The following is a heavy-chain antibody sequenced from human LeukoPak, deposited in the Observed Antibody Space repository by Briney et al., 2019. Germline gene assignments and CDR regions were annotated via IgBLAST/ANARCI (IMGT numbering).Heavy chain of an antibody. D-gene: IGHD3-10*01. J-gene: IGHJ3*02. CDR1: GFTFSSYA. Sequence: GGSLRLSCAASGFTFSSYAMSWVRQAPGKGLEWVSAISGSGGSTYYADSVKGRFTISRDNSKNTLYLQMNSLRAEDTAVYYCATSPLLTMVRGVILDIWGQGTMVTVSS. CDR3: ATSPLLTMVRGVILDI. CDR2: ISGSGGST. V-gene: IGHV3-23*01.